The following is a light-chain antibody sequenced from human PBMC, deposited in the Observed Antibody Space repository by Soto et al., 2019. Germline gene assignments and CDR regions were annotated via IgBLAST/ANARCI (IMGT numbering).Light chain of an antibody. V-gene: IGLV2-23*01. CDR2: EGS. CDR1: SSDVGSYTL. J-gene: IGLJ3*02. Sequence: QSALTQPASVSGSPGLSITISCTGASSDVGSYTLVSWYQQHPGKAPKLMIYEGSKRPSGVSNRFSGSKSGNTASLTISGLQAEDEADYYCCSYAGSSIWVFGGGTKLTVL. CDR3: CSYAGSSIWV.